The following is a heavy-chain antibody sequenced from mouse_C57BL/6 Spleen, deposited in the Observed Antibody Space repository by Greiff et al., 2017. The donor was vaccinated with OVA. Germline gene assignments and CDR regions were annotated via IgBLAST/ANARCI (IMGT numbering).Heavy chain of an antibody. J-gene: IGHJ1*03. CDR1: GYAFSSYW. CDR3: ARGYYDYDWYFDV. V-gene: IGHV1-80*01. CDR2: IYPGDGDT. Sequence: QVQLKQSGAELVKPGASVKISCKASGYAFSSYWMNWVKQRPGKGLEWIGQIYPGDGDTNYNGKFKGKATLTADKSSSTAYMQLSSLTSEDSAVYFCARGYYDYDWYFDVWGTGTTVTVSS. D-gene: IGHD2-4*01.